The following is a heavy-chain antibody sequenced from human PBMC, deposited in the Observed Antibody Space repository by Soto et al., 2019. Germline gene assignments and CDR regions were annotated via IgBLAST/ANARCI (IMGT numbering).Heavy chain of an antibody. J-gene: IGHJ4*02. D-gene: IGHD3-3*01. CDR3: AKGGSRFTIYVGLDS. CDR2: VSPTGGTP. V-gene: IGHV3-23*01. CDR1: DFNFPNYG. Sequence: EVQLLESGGGLVQPGESLRLSCAASDFNFPNYGMTWVRQAPARGLEWVATVSPTGGTPYYADSVKGRFTISRENSENTLYLQMDILRVEDTATYFCAKGGSRFTIYVGLDSWGQGTVVIVSS.